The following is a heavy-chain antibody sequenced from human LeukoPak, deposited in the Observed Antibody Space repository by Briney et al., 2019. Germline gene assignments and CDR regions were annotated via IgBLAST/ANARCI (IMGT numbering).Heavy chain of an antibody. CDR2: VKSDGSGT. Sequence: GGSLRLSSAASGFTFSSYSMNWVRQAPGKGLVWVSGVKSDGSGTNYADSVKGRFTISRDNAKNTLFLQMNSLRAEDTGVYYCATSRSFDYWGQGTLVTVSS. V-gene: IGHV3-74*01. CDR3: ATSRSFDY. D-gene: IGHD6-6*01. J-gene: IGHJ4*02. CDR1: GFTFSSYS.